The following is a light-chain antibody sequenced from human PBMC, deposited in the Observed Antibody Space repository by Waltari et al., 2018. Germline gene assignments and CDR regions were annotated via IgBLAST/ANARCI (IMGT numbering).Light chain of an antibody. CDR2: DVT. J-gene: IGLJ3*02. V-gene: IGLV2-11*01. CDR1: TSDVGGYNY. CDR3: CSYAGSYTWV. Sequence: SALTQPRPVSGSPGQSVTISCTGSTSDVGGYNYVSWYQQLPGNAPKLMIYDVTQRPSGVPDRFSGSKSGNTASLTISGLQAEDEADYYCCSYAGSYTWVFGGGTTLTVL.